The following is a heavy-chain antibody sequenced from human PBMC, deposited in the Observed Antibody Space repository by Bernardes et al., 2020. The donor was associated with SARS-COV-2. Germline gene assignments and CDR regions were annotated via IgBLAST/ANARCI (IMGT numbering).Heavy chain of an antibody. Sequence: GWSLRLSCVASGFSFSDHYMDWVRQAPGKGLEWVGRIRNKGSNYSTKYAASVQGRFTISRDDSRNSLYLQMNSLRTEDTAVYYCDREVPKHRDSSGYAHYYYAMDGWGQGTTVTVSS. D-gene: IGHD3-22*01. J-gene: IGHJ6*02. V-gene: IGHV3-72*01. CDR2: IRNKGSNYST. CDR3: DREVPKHRDSSGYAHYYYAMDG. CDR1: GFSFSDHY.